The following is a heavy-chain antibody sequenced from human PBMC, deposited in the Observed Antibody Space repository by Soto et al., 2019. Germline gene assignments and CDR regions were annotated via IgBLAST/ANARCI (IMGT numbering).Heavy chain of an antibody. V-gene: IGHV1-69*13. CDR1: GGTFSSYA. CDR2: IIPIFGTA. CDR3: ARDRSSPSEYYYYGMDV. J-gene: IGHJ6*02. Sequence: GASVKVSCKASGGTFSSYAISWVRQAPGQGLEWMGGIIPIFGTANYAQKFQGRVTITADESTSTAYMELSSLRSEDTAVYYCARDRSSPSEYYYYGMDVWGQGTTVTVSS. D-gene: IGHD6-6*01.